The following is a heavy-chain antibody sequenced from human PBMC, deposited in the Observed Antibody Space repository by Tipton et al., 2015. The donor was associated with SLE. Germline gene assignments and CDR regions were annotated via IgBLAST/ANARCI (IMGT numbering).Heavy chain of an antibody. CDR2: ISYDGSNK. Sequence: SLRLSCAASGFTFSSYGMHWVRQAPGKGLEWVAVISYDGSNKYYADSVKGRFTISRDNSKNTLYLQMNTLRVEDTAVYYCAKEGDTAMAAPVGDYWGQGTLVTVSS. D-gene: IGHD5-18*01. CDR1: GFTFSSYG. V-gene: IGHV3-30*18. J-gene: IGHJ4*02. CDR3: AKEGDTAMAAPVGDY.